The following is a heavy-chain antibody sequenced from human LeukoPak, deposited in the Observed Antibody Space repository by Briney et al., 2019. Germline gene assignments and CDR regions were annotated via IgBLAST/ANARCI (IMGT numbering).Heavy chain of an antibody. Sequence: GASVKVSCKASGYTFTSYDINWVRQATGQGLEWMGWMNPNSGNTGYAQKFQGRVTMTRNTSISTAYMELSSLRSEDTAVYYCARVATVIGTYYFDYWGQGTLVTVSS. D-gene: IGHD1-26*01. V-gene: IGHV1-8*01. CDR2: MNPNSGNT. J-gene: IGHJ4*02. CDR3: ARVATVIGTYYFDY. CDR1: GYTFTSYD.